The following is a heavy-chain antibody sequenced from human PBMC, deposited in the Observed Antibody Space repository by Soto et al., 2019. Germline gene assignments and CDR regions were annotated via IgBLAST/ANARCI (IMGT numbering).Heavy chain of an antibody. CDR1: GYTXTSHG. V-gene: IGHV1-18*04. CDR3: ARTHWQPDYLEGFDF. J-gene: IGHJ4*02. CDR2: ISAYNGDT. D-gene: IGHD1-1*01. Sequence: SXKVSFKTSGYTXTSHGICLVRWAPGRGLEWIGWISAYNGDTKYAQKVQDKVSMTTNTSPATAYIELQILLFYDTAIYFCARTHWQPDYLEGFDFWGQGTPGTVS.